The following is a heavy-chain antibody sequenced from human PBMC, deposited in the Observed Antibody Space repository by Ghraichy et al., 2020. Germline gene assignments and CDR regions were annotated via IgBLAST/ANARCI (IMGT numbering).Heavy chain of an antibody. CDR1: GFTFDDHA. Sequence: GGSLRLSCAASGFTFDDHAMHWVRQATGRGLEWLSLVSGDGGGPSYAASVKGRFTTSRDNINKSLYLQMNSLTSEDSGLYFCARDMGWLHQGIDYWGQGALFIVSS. V-gene: IGHV3-43*02. CDR2: VSGDGGGP. CDR3: ARDMGWLHQGIDY. D-gene: IGHD5-24*01. J-gene: IGHJ4*02.